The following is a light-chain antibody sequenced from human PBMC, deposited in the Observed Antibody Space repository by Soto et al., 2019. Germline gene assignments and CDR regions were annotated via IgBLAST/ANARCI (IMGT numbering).Light chain of an antibody. J-gene: IGLJ1*01. CDR1: SSDVGGYNY. Sequence: QSALTQPASVSGSPGQSITISCTGTSSDVGGYNYVSWYQQHPGKAPKLMIYDVSNRPSWVSNRFSGSKSGNTASLTISGLQAEDEADYYCRSYTSSSTYVFGTGTKLTVL. CDR3: RSYTSSSTYV. CDR2: DVS. V-gene: IGLV2-14*01.